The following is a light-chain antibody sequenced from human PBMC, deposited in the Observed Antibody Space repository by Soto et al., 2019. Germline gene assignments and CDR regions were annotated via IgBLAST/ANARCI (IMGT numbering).Light chain of an antibody. J-gene: IGKJ1*01. Sequence: DIQMTQSPSTLSASVGDRITITCRASQSINTWLAWYQQKPGEAPKRLTYEGATLDWGAPTRISGSGSKTEFSLTTSRLQPDDFATFYCQQYKTYSRTFRQGTKVEVK. V-gene: IGKV1-5*03. CDR3: QQYKTYSRT. CDR1: QSINTW. CDR2: EGA.